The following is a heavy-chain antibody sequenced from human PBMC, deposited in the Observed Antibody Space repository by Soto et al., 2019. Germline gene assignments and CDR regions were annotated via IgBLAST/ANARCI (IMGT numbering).Heavy chain of an antibody. CDR1: GGSISSGGSS. D-gene: IGHD6-19*01. CDR3: ARAGDSSGPVALGY. J-gene: IGHJ4*02. CDR2: IYHSGST. Sequence: QLQLQESGSGLVKPSQTLSLTCAVSGGSISSGGSSWSWIRQPPGKGLEWIGYIYHSGSTYYNPSLNSRVTISVDRSKNQFSLKLSSVTAADTAVYYWARAGDSSGPVALGYWGQGTLVTVSS. V-gene: IGHV4-30-2*01.